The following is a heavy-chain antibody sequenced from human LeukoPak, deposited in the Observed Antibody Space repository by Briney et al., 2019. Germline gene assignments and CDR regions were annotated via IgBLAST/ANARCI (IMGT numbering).Heavy chain of an antibody. CDR1: GFTFSNSG. Sequence: GGSLRLSCAASGFTFSNSGMSWVRQAPGNGLEWVANINQDGSEKNCVDSVKGRFTISRDNAKNSLYLQMNSLRAEDTAVYYCANNRASLDYWGQGTLVTVSS. D-gene: IGHD2/OR15-2a*01. CDR2: INQDGSEK. V-gene: IGHV3-7*01. CDR3: ANNRASLDY. J-gene: IGHJ4*02.